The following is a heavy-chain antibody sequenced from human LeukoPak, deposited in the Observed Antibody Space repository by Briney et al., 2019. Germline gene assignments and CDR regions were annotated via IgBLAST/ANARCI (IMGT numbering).Heavy chain of an antibody. Sequence: GASVKVPCKASGYTLTSYGISWVRQATGQGLEWMGWMNPNSGNTGYAQKFQGRVTMTRNTSISTAYMELSSLRSEDTAVYYCARVGLHYYYYGMDVWGQGATVTVSS. CDR2: MNPNSGNT. CDR3: ARVGLHYYYYGMDV. D-gene: IGHD4-11*01. V-gene: IGHV1-8*02. CDR1: GYTLTSYG. J-gene: IGHJ6*02.